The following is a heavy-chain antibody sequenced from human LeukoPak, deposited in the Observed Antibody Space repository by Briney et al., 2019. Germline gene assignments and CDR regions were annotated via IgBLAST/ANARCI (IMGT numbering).Heavy chain of an antibody. V-gene: IGHV4-4*02. D-gene: IGHD3-22*01. J-gene: IGHJ4*02. Sequence: PSEILSLTCAVSGGSISSSNWWSWVRQPPGKGLEWIGEIYHSGSTNYNPSLKSRVTISVDKSKNQFSLKLSSVTAADTAVYYCARGSSVYYYDSSGFFDYWGQGTLVTVSS. CDR3: ARGSSVYYYDSSGFFDY. CDR2: IYHSGST. CDR1: GGSISSSNW.